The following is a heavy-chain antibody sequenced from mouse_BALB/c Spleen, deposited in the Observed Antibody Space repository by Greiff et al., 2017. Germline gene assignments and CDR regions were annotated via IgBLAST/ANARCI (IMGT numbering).Heavy chain of an antibody. D-gene: IGHD1-1*01. CDR1: GYSITSGYS. J-gene: IGHJ3*01. CDR2: ISYDGSN. V-gene: IGHV3-6*02. Sequence: ESGPGLVKPSQSLSLTCSVTGYSITSGYSWNWIRQFPGNKLEWMGYISYDGSNNYNPSLKNRISITRDTSKNQFFLKLNSVTTEDTATYYCASYYYYGSTFAWFAYWGQGTLVTVSA. CDR3: ASYYYYGSTFAWFAY.